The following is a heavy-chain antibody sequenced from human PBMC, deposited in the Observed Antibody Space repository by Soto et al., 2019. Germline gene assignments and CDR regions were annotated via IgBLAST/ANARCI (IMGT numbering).Heavy chain of an antibody. Sequence: GASVKVSWKASGYTFTSYGISWVRQAPGQGLEWMGWISAYNGNTNYAQKLQGRVTMTTDTSTSTAYMELRSLRSDDTAVYYCARGAASSGWTQFDYWGQGTLVTVSS. CDR3: ARGAASSGWTQFDY. J-gene: IGHJ4*02. CDR2: ISAYNGNT. CDR1: GYTFTSYG. V-gene: IGHV1-18*01. D-gene: IGHD6-19*01.